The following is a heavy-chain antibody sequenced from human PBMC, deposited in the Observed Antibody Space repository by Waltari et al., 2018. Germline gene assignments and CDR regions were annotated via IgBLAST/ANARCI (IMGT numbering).Heavy chain of an antibody. CDR1: GFTFSSYA. V-gene: IGHV3-23*01. Sequence: EVQLLESGGGLVQPGGSLRLSCAASGFTFSSYAMSWVRQAPGKGLEWVSAISGSGGSTYYADSVKDRFTISRDNSKNTLYLQMNSLRAEDTAVYYCACQRLIQWLDTDYWGQGTLVTVSS. D-gene: IGHD6-19*01. J-gene: IGHJ4*02. CDR2: ISGSGGST. CDR3: ACQRLIQWLDTDY.